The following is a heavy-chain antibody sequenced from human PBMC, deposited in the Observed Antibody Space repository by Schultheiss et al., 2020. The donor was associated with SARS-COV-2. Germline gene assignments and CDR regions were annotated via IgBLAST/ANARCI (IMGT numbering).Heavy chain of an antibody. CDR3: ATLGYCSSTSCHYYYYGMDV. J-gene: IGHJ6*02. CDR1: GFTLSSHE. V-gene: IGHV3-48*03. CDR2: ISSSGSTI. Sequence: GESLKISCEVSGFTLSSHEMNWVRQAPGKGLEWVSYISSSGSTIYYADSVKGRFTISRDNAKNSLYLQMNSLRAEDTAVYYCATLGYCSSTSCHYYYYGMDVWGQGTTVTVSS. D-gene: IGHD2-2*01.